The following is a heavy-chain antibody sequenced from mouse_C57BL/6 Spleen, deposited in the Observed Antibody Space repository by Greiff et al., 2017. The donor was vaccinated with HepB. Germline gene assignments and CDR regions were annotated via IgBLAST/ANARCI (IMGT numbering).Heavy chain of an antibody. V-gene: IGHV1-42*01. J-gene: IGHJ4*01. CDR2: INPSTGGT. CDR3: ARRGYSNYDYYAMDY. CDR1: GYSFTGYY. Sequence: LVESGPELVKPGASVKISCKASGYSFTGYYMNWVKQSPEKSLEWIGEINPSTGGTTYNQKFKAKATLTVDKSSSTAYMQLKSLTSEDSAVYYCARRGYSNYDYYAMDYWGQGTSVTVSS. D-gene: IGHD2-5*01.